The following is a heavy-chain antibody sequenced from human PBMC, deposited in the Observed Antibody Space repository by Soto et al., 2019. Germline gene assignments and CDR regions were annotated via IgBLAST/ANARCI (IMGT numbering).Heavy chain of an antibody. J-gene: IGHJ4*02. CDR3: ARIYDSSGFPHDY. V-gene: IGHV1-18*01. D-gene: IGHD3-22*01. CDR2: ISAYNGNT. Sequence: ASVKVSCKASGGTFSSYAISWVRQAPGQGLEWMGWISAYNGNTNYAQKLQGKVTMTTDTSTSTAYMEMRSLRSDDTAVYYCARIYDSSGFPHDYWGQGTLVTV. CDR1: GGTFSSYA.